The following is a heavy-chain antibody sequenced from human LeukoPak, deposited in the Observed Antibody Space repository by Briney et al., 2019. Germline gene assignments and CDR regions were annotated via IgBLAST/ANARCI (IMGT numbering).Heavy chain of an antibody. CDR3: ATGSYWGGVVGDY. D-gene: IGHD1-26*01. J-gene: IGHJ4*02. CDR1: GYTFTSYD. CDR2: MNPNSGNT. V-gene: IGHV1-8*03. Sequence: ASVKVSCKASGYTFTSYDINWVRQATGQGLEWMGWMNPNSGNTGYAQKFQGRVTITRNTSISTAYMELSSLRSEDTAVYYCATGSYWGGVVGDYWGQRTLVTVSS.